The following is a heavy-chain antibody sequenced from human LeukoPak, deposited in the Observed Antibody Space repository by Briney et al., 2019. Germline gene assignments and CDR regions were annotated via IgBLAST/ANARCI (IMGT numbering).Heavy chain of an antibody. CDR3: ARRGDYYGSGSYWDPYDY. Sequence: ASVKFSCKASGYTFTGYYMHWVRQAPGQGLEWMGWINPNSGGTNYAQKFQGRVTMTRDTSISTAYMELSRLRSDDTAVYYCARRGDYYGSGSYWDPYDYWGQGTLVTVSS. V-gene: IGHV1-2*02. CDR1: GYTFTGYY. D-gene: IGHD3-10*01. J-gene: IGHJ4*02. CDR2: INPNSGGT.